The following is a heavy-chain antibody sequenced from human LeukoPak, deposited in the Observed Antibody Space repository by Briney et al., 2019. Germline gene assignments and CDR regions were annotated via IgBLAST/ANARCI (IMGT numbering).Heavy chain of an antibody. Sequence: PGGSLRLSCAASGFTFSSYAMSWVRQAPGKGLEWVSAISGSGGSTYYADSVKARFTISRDNSKNTLYLQMNSLRAEDTAVYYCAKTGNYYYDSSGYQGYFDYWGQGTLVTVSS. CDR1: GFTFSSYA. CDR2: ISGSGGST. CDR3: AKTGNYYYDSSGYQGYFDY. D-gene: IGHD3-22*01. J-gene: IGHJ4*02. V-gene: IGHV3-23*01.